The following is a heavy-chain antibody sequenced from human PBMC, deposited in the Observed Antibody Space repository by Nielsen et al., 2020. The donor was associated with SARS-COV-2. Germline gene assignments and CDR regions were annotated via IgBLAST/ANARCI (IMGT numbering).Heavy chain of an antibody. CDR1: GFTFADYD. D-gene: IGHD3-22*01. V-gene: IGHV3-9*01. CDR2: ISWNSGRI. CDR3: AKDFSWGYYYDSSGYFPRFAFDI. J-gene: IGHJ3*02. Sequence: GGSLRLSCAASGFTFADYDMHWVRQAPGKGLEWVSGISWNSGRISYADSVKGRFTISRDNAKNSLYLQMNSLRVEDTALYYCAKDFSWGYYYDSSGYFPRFAFDIWGQGTMVTVSS.